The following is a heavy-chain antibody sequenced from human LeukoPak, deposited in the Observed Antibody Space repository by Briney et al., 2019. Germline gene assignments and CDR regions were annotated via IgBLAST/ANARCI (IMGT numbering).Heavy chain of an antibody. CDR1: GFTFSSYW. D-gene: IGHD2-2*01. CDR2: IKQDGSEK. CDR3: ARDTGGGYSCYDR. Sequence: GGSLRLSCAASGFTFSSYWMTWIRQAPGKGLEWVANIKQDGSEKYYVDSVKGRFTISRDNAKNSLYLQMNSLRAEDTAVYYCARDTGGGYSCYDRWGQGTLVTVSS. J-gene: IGHJ5*02. V-gene: IGHV3-7*01.